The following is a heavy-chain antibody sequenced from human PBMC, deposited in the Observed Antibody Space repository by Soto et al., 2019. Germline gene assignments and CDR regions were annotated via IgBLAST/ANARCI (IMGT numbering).Heavy chain of an antibody. D-gene: IGHD2-15*01. CDR2: TIPIFGST. J-gene: IGHJ6*02. CDR1: GGTFSSFI. CDR3: SGYCISGSCHDHLGVDV. Sequence: QLQLVQSGAEVKKPGSSVKVSCQASGGTFSSFIINWVRQAPGQGLEWMGGTIPIFGSTNYAQKFQGRVTITADKSTSITYMELNSLTSEDTAVYYCSGYCISGSCHDHLGVDVWGQGTTVSVSS. V-gene: IGHV1-69*06.